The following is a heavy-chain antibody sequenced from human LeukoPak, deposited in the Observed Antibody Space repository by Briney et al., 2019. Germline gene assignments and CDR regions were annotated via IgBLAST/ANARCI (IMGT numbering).Heavy chain of an antibody. CDR1: GFTFSGSV. V-gene: IGHV3-23*01. Sequence: GGSLRLSCAAPGFTFSGSVTSWVRQAPGKGLDRVSAIIVRGGRKYYADFVKGRFTISRHSSKNTLYLQMNRLRAEDTAVYYCARPHQSVYSSSWLDEYCYYYMDVWGKGTTVTVSS. J-gene: IGHJ6*03. D-gene: IGHD6-13*01. CDR3: ARPHQSVYSSSWLDEYCYYYMDV. CDR2: IIVRGGRK.